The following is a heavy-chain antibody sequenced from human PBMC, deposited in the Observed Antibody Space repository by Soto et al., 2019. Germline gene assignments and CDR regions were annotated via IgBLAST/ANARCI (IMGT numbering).Heavy chain of an antibody. D-gene: IGHD5-12*01. Sequence: EVQLLESGGGLVQPGGSLRLSCAASGFTFSSYAMSWVRQAPGQGLEWVSAISGSGGSTYYADSVKGRFTISRDNSKNTLYLQMNSLRAEDTAVYYCAKSVEMATIEIDYWGQGTLVTVSS. CDR3: AKSVEMATIEIDY. J-gene: IGHJ4*02. V-gene: IGHV3-23*01. CDR1: GFTFSSYA. CDR2: ISGSGGST.